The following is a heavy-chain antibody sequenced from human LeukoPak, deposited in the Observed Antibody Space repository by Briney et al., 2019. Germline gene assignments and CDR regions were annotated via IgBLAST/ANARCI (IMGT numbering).Heavy chain of an antibody. CDR1: GGSISSGGYY. D-gene: IGHD2-2*02. J-gene: IGHJ6*03. V-gene: IGHV4-31*03. CDR3: ARVGDCSSTSCYTRYYYYYMDV. Sequence: PSETLPLTCTVSGGSISSGGYYWSWIRQHPGKGLEWIGYIYYSGSTYYNPSLKSRVTISVDTSKNQFSLKLSSVTAADTAVYYCARVGDCSSTSCYTRYYYYYMDVWGKGTTVTVSS. CDR2: IYYSGST.